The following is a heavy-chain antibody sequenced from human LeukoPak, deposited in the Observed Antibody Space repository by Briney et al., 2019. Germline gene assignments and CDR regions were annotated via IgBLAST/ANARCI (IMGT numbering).Heavy chain of an antibody. D-gene: IGHD6-19*01. V-gene: IGHV3-33*06. CDR3: AKDHSSGWYYFDY. J-gene: IGHJ4*02. CDR2: IWYDGSNK. Sequence: GGSLRLSCAASGFTFSSYGMHWVRQAPGKGREWVAVIWYDGSNKYYADSVKGRFTISRDNSKNTLYLQMNSLRAEDTAVYYCAKDHSSGWYYFDYWGQGTLVTVSS. CDR1: GFTFSSYG.